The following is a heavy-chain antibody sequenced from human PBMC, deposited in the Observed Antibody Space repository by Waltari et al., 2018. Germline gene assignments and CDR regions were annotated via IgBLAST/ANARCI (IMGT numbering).Heavy chain of an antibody. Sequence: QVQLVQSGAEVKKPGASVKVSCKASGYTFTGYYMHWVRQAPGQGLEWMGWINPNRGGTNYAQKFQGRVTMTRDTSISTAYMELSRLRSDDTAVYYCARGDSSSLDAFDIWGQGTMVTVSS. CDR1: GYTFTGYY. CDR3: ARGDSSSLDAFDI. V-gene: IGHV1-2*02. J-gene: IGHJ3*02. D-gene: IGHD6-13*01. CDR2: INPNRGGT.